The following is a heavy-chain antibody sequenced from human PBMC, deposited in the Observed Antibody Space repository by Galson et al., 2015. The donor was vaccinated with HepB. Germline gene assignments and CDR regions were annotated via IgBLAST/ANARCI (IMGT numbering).Heavy chain of an antibody. CDR2: ISGSGGST. V-gene: IGHV3-23*01. Sequence: SLRLSCAASGFTFSSYAMSWVRQAPGKGLEWVSAISGSGGSTYYADSVKGRFTISRDNSKNTLYLQMNSLRAEDTAVYYCAKDQDMAAAGTIYYGMDVWGQGTTDTVSS. CDR3: AKDQDMAAAGTIYYGMDV. D-gene: IGHD6-13*01. CDR1: GFTFSSYA. J-gene: IGHJ6*02.